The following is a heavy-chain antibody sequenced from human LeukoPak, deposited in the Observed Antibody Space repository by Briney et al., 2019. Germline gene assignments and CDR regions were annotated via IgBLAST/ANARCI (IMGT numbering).Heavy chain of an antibody. V-gene: IGHV3-7*01. CDR3: VSWAGKYYETSDYSLAPSNS. Sequence: GGSLRLSCAVTGLTFSDYWMTWVRQAPGKGLKWAAHINEDGSDKYYVDSVKGRFTISRDNAKNSLYLQMNSLRAEDTAVYYCVSWAGKYYETSDYSLAPSNSWGQGTLVIVSS. D-gene: IGHD3-22*01. CDR2: INEDGSDK. J-gene: IGHJ4*02. CDR1: GLTFSDYW.